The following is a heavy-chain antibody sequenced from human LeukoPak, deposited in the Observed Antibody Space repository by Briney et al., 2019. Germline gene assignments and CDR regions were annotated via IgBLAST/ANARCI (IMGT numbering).Heavy chain of an antibody. D-gene: IGHD6-6*01. V-gene: IGHV4-59*12. J-gene: IGHJ3*01. CDR1: GGSISSYY. Sequence: SETLSLTCTVSGGSISSYYWSWIRQPPGKGLEWIGYFYYSGTTNYNPPLKSRVTISVDTSKNQFSLKLSSVTAADTAVYYCAREYSSSSGRRAFDVWGQGTMVTVSS. CDR3: AREYSSSSGRRAFDV. CDR2: FYYSGTT.